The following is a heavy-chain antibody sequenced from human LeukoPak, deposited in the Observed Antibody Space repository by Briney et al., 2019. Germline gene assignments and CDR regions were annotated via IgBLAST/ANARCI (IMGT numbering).Heavy chain of an antibody. D-gene: IGHD3-22*01. CDR3: AKEGGGGYYDSSGLS. J-gene: IGHJ5*02. V-gene: IGHV3-30*02. Sequence: GGSLRLFCAASGFTFSSYGMHWVRQAPGKGLERVAFIRYDGSNKYYADSVKGRFTISRDNSKNTLYLQMNSLRAEDTAVYYCAKEGGGGYYDSSGLSWGQGTLVTVSS. CDR1: GFTFSSYG. CDR2: IRYDGSNK.